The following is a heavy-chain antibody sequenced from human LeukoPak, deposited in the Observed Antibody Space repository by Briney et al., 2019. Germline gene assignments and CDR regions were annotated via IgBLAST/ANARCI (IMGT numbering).Heavy chain of an antibody. CDR3: TRGAPVNYYYGMDV. CDR2: IYYSGST. D-gene: IGHD3-10*01. V-gene: IGHV4-59*01. J-gene: IGHJ6*02. Sequence: SETLSLTCTVSGGSISSYYWSWIRQPPGKGREGIGYIYYSGSTNYNPSLQSRVTISVDTSKKQLSLKLSSVTAADTAVYYCTRGAPVNYYYGMDVWGQGTTVTVSS. CDR1: GGSISSYY.